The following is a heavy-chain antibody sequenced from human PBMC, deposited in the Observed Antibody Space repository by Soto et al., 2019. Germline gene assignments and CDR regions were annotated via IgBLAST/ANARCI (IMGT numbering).Heavy chain of an antibody. CDR2: IHYSGIT. J-gene: IGHJ6*02. Sequence: QVQLQESGPGLVKPSETLSLTCTVSGGSISSAYWSWIRQPPGKGLEWIGYIHYSGITNYNPSLKGRVAISLDTSTNQFSLKLSSVTAADTAVYYCARESAWNYGSRGMDVWGQGTTVTVSS. D-gene: IGHD1-7*01. V-gene: IGHV4-59*01. CDR3: ARESAWNYGSRGMDV. CDR1: GGSISSAY.